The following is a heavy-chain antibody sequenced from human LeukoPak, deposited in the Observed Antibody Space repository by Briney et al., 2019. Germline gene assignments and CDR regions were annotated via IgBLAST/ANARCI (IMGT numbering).Heavy chain of an antibody. CDR2: INHSGST. D-gene: IGHD2-2*01. CDR3: ARRHGYCSSTSCYRRHYFDY. Sequence: SETLSLTCAVYGGSFSGYYWSWIRQPPGKGLEWIGEINHSGSTNYNPSLKSRVTISVDTSKNQFSLKLSSVTAADTAVYYCARRHGYCSSTSCYRRHYFDYWGQGTLVTVSS. V-gene: IGHV4-34*01. CDR1: GGSFSGYY. J-gene: IGHJ4*02.